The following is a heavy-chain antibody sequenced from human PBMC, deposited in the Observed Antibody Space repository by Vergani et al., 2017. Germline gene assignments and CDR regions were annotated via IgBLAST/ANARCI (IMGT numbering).Heavy chain of an antibody. CDR1: GFTLRNYD. J-gene: IGHJ4*02. CDR3: AKHFRGWGIDY. Sequence: QVQLVESGGGVVQRGGSLRLSCATSGFTLRNYDMQWIRQGPGKGREFVAFIQFDGSNQYYADSVKGRFTLSRDFSKNTLYLQMNSLRTDDTATYYCAKHFRGWGIDYWGQGTQVIVSS. V-gene: IGHV3-30*02. CDR2: IQFDGSNQ. D-gene: IGHD3-16*01.